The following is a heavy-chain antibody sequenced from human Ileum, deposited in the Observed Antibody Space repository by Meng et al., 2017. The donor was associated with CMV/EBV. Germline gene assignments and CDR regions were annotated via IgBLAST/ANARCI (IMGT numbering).Heavy chain of an antibody. CDR1: GYTFRSYE. V-gene: IGHV3-48*03. D-gene: IGHD2/OR15-2a*01. CDR3: ARGRFLDY. CDR2: ICSIDQSV. Sequence: GESLKISCAASGYTFRSYEMNWVRQAPGKGLEWIAYICSIDQSVYYADSVKGRFTISRDNAENSLYLHMNSLRVDDTATYYCARGRFLDYWGQGTLVTVSS. J-gene: IGHJ4*02.